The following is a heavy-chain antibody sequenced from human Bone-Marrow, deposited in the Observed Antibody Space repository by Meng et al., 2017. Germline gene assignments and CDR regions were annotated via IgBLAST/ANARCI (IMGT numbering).Heavy chain of an antibody. D-gene: IGHD3-10*01. CDR3: ARDARFGELVCDY. Sequence: GRLVWSGGGLVKPWGSLALSWAASGFTFSSYSMNWVRQAPVKGLEWVSSMSSSSSYIYYADSVKGRFTISRDNAKNSLYLQMNSLRAEDTAVYYCARDARFGELVCDYWGQGTLVTVSS. V-gene: IGHV3-21*01. CDR2: MSSSSSYI. CDR1: GFTFSSYS. J-gene: IGHJ4*02.